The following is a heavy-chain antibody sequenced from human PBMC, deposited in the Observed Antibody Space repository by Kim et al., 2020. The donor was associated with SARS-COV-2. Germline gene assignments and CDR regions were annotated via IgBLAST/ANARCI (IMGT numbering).Heavy chain of an antibody. CDR3: ARGFLRGYSYGRYYYYYGMDV. CDR1: GGSFSGYY. Sequence: SETLSLTCAVYGGSFSGYYWSWIRQPPGKGLEWIGEINHSGSTNYNPSLKSRVTISVDTSKNQFSLKLSSVTAADTAVYYCARGFLRGYSYGRYYYYYGMDVWGQGTTVNVSS. J-gene: IGHJ6*02. V-gene: IGHV4-34*01. CDR2: INHSGST. D-gene: IGHD5-18*01.